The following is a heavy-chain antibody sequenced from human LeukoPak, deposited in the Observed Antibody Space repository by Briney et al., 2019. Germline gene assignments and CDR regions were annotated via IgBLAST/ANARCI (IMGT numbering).Heavy chain of an antibody. Sequence: SETLSLTCTVSGGSISSNYWSWIRQPPGKGLEWIGDIYYSGSTNYNPSLKSRVTISLDTSKNQFSLKLSSVTAADTAVYYCARGPYYYMDVWGKGTTVTVSS. CDR1: GGSISSNY. J-gene: IGHJ6*03. V-gene: IGHV4-59*01. CDR2: IYYSGST. CDR3: ARGPYYYMDV.